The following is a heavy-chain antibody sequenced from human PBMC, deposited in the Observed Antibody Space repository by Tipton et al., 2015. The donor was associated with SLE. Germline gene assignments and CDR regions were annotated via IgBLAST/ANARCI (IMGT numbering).Heavy chain of an antibody. J-gene: IGHJ3*02. CDR1: GGSISSGSYY. Sequence: TLSLTCAVSGGSISSGSYYWTWIRQPAGKGLEWIGRVYTSGRTNYNPSLKSRVTISLDTSKNQFSLTLSFVTAADTAVFYCARGRVVPYAFDIWGQGTMVTVSS. CDR3: ARGRVVPYAFDI. D-gene: IGHD3-10*01. CDR2: VYTSGRT. V-gene: IGHV4-61*02.